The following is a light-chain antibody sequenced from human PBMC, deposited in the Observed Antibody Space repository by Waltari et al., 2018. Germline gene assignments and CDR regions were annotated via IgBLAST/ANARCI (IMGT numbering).Light chain of an antibody. J-gene: IGLJ3*02. V-gene: IGLV4-69*01. CDR3: QTGGHGTWV. CDR1: SGHSSNI. Sequence: QLVVTQSPSASASLGASVKLTCTLSSGHSSNIIAWLQQQPEKGPRYLMKVNSDGSHSRGDEIPDCVSGSSSGAGRHLTISSLQAEDEADYYCQTGGHGTWVFGGGTKLTVL. CDR2: VNSDGSH.